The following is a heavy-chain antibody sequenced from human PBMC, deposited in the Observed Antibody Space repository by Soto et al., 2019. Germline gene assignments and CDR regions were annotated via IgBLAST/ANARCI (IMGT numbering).Heavy chain of an antibody. CDR2: ISGSGGST. J-gene: IGHJ4*02. V-gene: IGHV3-23*01. CDR1: GFTFSSYA. D-gene: IGHD6-19*01. CDR3: AKETFSAQQQWPDY. Sequence: GGSLSLSCAASGFTFSSYAMSWVRQAPGKGLEWVSAISGSGGSTYYADSVKGRFTISRDNSKNTLYLQMNSLRAEDTAVYYCAKETFSAQQQWPDYWGQGTLVTVSS.